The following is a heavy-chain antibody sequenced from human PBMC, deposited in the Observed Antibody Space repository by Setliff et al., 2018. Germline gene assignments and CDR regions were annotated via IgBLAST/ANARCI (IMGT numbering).Heavy chain of an antibody. CDR3: ARTSSGRYFDL. CDR2: VYYSGST. Sequence: SETLSLTCAVSDFSVSSNYYWGWIRQPPGKGLEWIANVYYSGSTYYSPSLKSRVTMSVDTSKSQFSLNLYSVTAADTAVYYCARTSSGRYFDLWGRGTLVTVSS. CDR1: DFSVSSNYY. V-gene: IGHV4-38-2*01. J-gene: IGHJ2*01.